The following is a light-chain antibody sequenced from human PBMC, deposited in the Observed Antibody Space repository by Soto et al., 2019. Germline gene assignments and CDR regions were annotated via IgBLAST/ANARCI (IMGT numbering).Light chain of an antibody. Sequence: DIQMTQSPSSLSASVGDRVTITCRASQGISTYLNWYQQKPGKAPKLLIYAASSLQSGVPSRFSGSGSETDFTLTISSVQPEDFATYSCQQNYSTTWTFGQGTKVEIK. CDR2: AAS. CDR1: QGISTY. CDR3: QQNYSTTWT. V-gene: IGKV1-39*01. J-gene: IGKJ1*01.